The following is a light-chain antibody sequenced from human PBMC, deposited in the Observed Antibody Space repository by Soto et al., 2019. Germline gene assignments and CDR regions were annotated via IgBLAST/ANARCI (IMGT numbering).Light chain of an antibody. J-gene: IGKJ3*01. CDR2: GAS. Sequence: EIVLTQSPGTLSLSPGERATLSCRASQTISSSYLAWYQQKPGQAPRLIIYGASTRATGIPDRFSGSGSGTHFTLTINRLESEDIAVYYCQQFRTFGPGTKVEIK. CDR3: QQFRT. CDR1: QTISSSY. V-gene: IGKV3-20*01.